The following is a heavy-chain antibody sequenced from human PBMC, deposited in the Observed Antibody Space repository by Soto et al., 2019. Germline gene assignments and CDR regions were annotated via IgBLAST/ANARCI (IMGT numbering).Heavy chain of an antibody. CDR2: VNPNSGGT. V-gene: IGHV1-2*02. J-gene: IGHJ4*02. CDR3: GSDFVGDDLTGTTGEFGRL. Sequence: QEQLVQAGADIKKPGASVKVSCKASGHTFSGYYVHWVRQAPGQGLEWMGWVNPNSGGTHYAQKFQGRVSMTSDTSLSAVYMELRSLRPDDMAVYFCGSDFVGDDLTGTTGEFGRLWGQGTLVTVSS. CDR1: GHTFSGYY. D-gene: IGHD3-10*01.